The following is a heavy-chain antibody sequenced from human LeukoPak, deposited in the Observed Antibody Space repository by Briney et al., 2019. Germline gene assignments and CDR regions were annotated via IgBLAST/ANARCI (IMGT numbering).Heavy chain of an antibody. CDR3: AREATVTPADSYYYYGMDV. CDR2: ISSSSSYI. CDR1: GFTFSSYS. D-gene: IGHD4-17*01. Sequence: GGSLRLSCAASGFTFSSYSMNWVRQAPGKGLEWVSSISSSSSYIYYADSVKGRFTISRDNAKNSLYLQMNSLRAEDTAVYYCAREATVTPADSYYYYGMDVWGQGTTVTVS. J-gene: IGHJ6*02. V-gene: IGHV3-21*01.